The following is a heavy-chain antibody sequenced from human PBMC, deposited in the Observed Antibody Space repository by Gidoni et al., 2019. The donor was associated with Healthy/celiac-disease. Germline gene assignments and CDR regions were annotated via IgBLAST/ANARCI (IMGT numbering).Heavy chain of an antibody. V-gene: IGHV4-34*01. CDR1: GGSFSGYY. D-gene: IGHD3-10*01. J-gene: IGHJ4*02. CDR3: ARGLRSRAQNN. Sequence: AVYGGSFSGYYWSWIRQPPGKGLEWIGEINHSGSTNYNPSLKSRVTIPVDTSKNQFSLKLSSVTAADTAVYYCARGLRSRAQNNWGQGTLVTVSS. CDR2: INHSGST.